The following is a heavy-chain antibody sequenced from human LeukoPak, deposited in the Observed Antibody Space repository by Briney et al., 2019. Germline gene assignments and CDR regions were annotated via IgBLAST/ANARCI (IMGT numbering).Heavy chain of an antibody. CDR3: AKPPTGAADIRDY. CDR1: GFTFSNYA. D-gene: IGHD7-27*01. Sequence: GGSLRLSCAASGFTFSNYAMSWVRQAPGEGREWGSAISDSGTNTYYADTVKGRFTISRDNSKNTLYLQMNGLRAEDTAMYYCAKPPTGAADIRDYWGQGTLVTVSS. CDR2: ISDSGTNT. V-gene: IGHV3-23*01. J-gene: IGHJ4*02.